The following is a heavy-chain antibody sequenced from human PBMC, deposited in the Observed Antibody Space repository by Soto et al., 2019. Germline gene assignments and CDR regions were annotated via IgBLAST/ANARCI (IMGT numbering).Heavy chain of an antibody. CDR2: IYYSGST. D-gene: IGHD3-9*01. CDR1: GGSISSSSYY. CDR3: SRQTKGPYYDVLTGYSLHAFDI. J-gene: IGHJ3*02. V-gene: IGHV4-39*01. Sequence: SETLSLTCTVSGGSISSSSYYWGWIRQPPGKGLEWIGSIYYSGSTYYNPSLKSRVTISVDTSKNQFSLRLSSVTAADTAVYYCSRQTKGPYYDVLTGYSLHAFDIWGQGTMVTVSS.